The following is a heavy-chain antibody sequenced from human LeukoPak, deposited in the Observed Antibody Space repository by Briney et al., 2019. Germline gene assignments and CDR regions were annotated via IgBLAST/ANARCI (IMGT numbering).Heavy chain of an antibody. Sequence: GGSLRLSCAASGFTFSSYAMHWVRQAPGKGLEWVAVISYDGSNKYYADSVKGRFTISRDNSKNTLYLQMNSLRAEDTAVYYCARDRTETAIDYWGQGTLVTVSS. D-gene: IGHD2-21*02. CDR3: ARDRTETAIDY. CDR2: ISYDGSNK. J-gene: IGHJ4*02. CDR1: GFTFSSYA. V-gene: IGHV3-30-3*01.